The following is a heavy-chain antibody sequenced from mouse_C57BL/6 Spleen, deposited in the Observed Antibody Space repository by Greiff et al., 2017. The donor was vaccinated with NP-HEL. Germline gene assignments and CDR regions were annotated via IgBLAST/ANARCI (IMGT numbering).Heavy chain of an antibody. D-gene: IGHD1-1*01. CDR1: GYAFSSSW. CDR2: IYPGDGDT. J-gene: IGHJ1*03. V-gene: IGHV1-82*01. CDR3: ARWTTVEGYFDV. Sequence: VKVVESGPELVKPGASVKISCKASGYAFSSSWMNWVKQRPGKGLEWIGRIYPGDGDTNYNGKFKGKATLTADKSSSTAYMQLSSLTSEDSAVYFCARWTTVEGYFDVWGTGTTVTVSS.